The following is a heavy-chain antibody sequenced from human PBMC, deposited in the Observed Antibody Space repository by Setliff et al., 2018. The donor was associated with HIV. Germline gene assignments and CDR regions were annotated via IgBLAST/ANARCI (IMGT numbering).Heavy chain of an antibody. Sequence: SETLSLTCTVSGGSITRTPYYWGWIRQPPGKGLEWIGSIHHSGTAYDNPSLKSRVTISVDTSKNQFSLKLSSVTAADTAVYYCERGGQSSGYAIEYWGQGTLVTVSS. CDR3: ERGGQSSGYAIEY. CDR1: GGSITRTPYY. CDR2: IHHSGTA. V-gene: IGHV4-39*07. D-gene: IGHD5-12*01. J-gene: IGHJ4*02.